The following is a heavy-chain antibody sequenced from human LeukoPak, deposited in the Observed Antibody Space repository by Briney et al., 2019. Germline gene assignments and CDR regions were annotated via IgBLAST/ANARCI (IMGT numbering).Heavy chain of an antibody. D-gene: IGHD3-10*01. CDR3: AREGLTLVRGVLEK. CDR2: ISSTSTYI. J-gene: IGHJ4*02. Sequence: PGGSLRLSCAGSGFTFSSYTFNWVRQSPGTGLEWVASISSTSTYIYYADSVEGRFTISRDNAKNSLYLQMNSLRAEDTAVYYCAREGLTLVRGVLEKWGQGTLVTVSS. CDR1: GFTFSSYT. V-gene: IGHV3-21*01.